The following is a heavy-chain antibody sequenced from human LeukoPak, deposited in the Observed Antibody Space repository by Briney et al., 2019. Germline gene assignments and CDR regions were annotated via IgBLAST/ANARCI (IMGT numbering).Heavy chain of an antibody. CDR3: ARVDGDGSGSYYYYYYMDV. D-gene: IGHD3-10*01. CDR1: GGSISSYY. V-gene: IGHV4-4*09. CDR2: IYTSGST. Sequence: SETLSLTCTVSGGSISSYYWSWIRQPPGKGLEWIGYIYTSGSTNYNPSLKSRVTISVDTSKNQFSLKLSSVTAADTAVYYCARVDGDGSGSYYYYYYMDVWGKGTTVTVSS. J-gene: IGHJ6*03.